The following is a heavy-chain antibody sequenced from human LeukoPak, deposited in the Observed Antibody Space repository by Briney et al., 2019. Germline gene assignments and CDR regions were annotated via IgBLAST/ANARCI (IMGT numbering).Heavy chain of an antibody. Sequence: ASVKVSCRTSGYTFTTHDTNWVRQATGQALEWMGWMNPKSGNTGYAQKFQGRVTMTRNTSISTAYMELSSLRSEDTAVYYCAWRDGYSFDFWGQGTLVTVSS. CDR3: AWRDGYSFDF. V-gene: IGHV1-8*01. J-gene: IGHJ4*02. CDR1: GYTFTTHD. D-gene: IGHD5-24*01. CDR2: MNPKSGNT.